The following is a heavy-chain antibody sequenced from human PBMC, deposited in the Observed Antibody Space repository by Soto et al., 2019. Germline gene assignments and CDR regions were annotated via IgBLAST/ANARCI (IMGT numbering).Heavy chain of an antibody. V-gene: IGHV4-39*07. CDR3: ASIYCGGDCVYGMDV. J-gene: IGHJ6*02. CDR2: INHSGST. Sequence: SETLSLTCTVSGGSISSSSYYWGWIRQPPGKGLEWIGEINHSGSTNYNPSLKSRVTISVDTSKNQFSLKLSSVTAADTAVYYCASIYCGGDCVYGMDVWGQGTTVTVSS. CDR1: GGSISSSSYY. D-gene: IGHD2-21*02.